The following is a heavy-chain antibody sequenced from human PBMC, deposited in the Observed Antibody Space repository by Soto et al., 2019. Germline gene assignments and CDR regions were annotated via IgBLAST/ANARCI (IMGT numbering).Heavy chain of an antibody. CDR2: ISYDGSNK. J-gene: IGHJ6*02. Sequence: GGFLRLSCAASGFTFSSYAMHWVRQAPGKGLEWVAVISYDGSNKYYADSVKGRFTISRDNSKNTPYLQMNSLRAEDTAVYYCARDEQDIVVVPAAIQTYYYYYYGMDVWGQGTTVTVSS. D-gene: IGHD2-2*01. CDR1: GFTFSSYA. CDR3: ARDEQDIVVVPAAIQTYYYYYYGMDV. V-gene: IGHV3-30-3*01.